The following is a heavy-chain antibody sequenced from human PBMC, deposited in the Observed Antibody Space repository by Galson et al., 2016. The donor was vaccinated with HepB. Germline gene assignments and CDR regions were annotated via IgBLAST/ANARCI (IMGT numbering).Heavy chain of an antibody. V-gene: IGHV3-9*01. D-gene: IGHD3-16*01. J-gene: IGHJ4*02. CDR1: GFTFDDYA. CDR3: AKDKETSVITFHSSFDS. Sequence: SLRLSCAASGFTFDDYAMHWVRQVPGKGLEWVSGISWNSNNIVYADSVKGRFTISRDNAKNSLYLQMNSLRAEDTALYYCAKDKETSVITFHSSFDSWGQGTPVTVSS. CDR2: ISWNSNNI.